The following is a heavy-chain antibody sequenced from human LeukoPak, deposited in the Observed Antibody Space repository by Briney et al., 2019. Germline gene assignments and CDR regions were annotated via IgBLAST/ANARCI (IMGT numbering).Heavy chain of an antibody. J-gene: IGHJ2*01. CDR3: ARDGAFIGPHWWFDL. V-gene: IGHV3-48*04. CDR2: ITPSGATM. D-gene: IGHD3-16*01. Sequence: GGSLRLSCAASGFTFSSHSMNWVRQAPGKGLEWLSYITPSGATMSNSDSVRGRFTISRDSAKNSVSLQMNSLTAEDTAIYYCARDGAFIGPHWWFDLWGRGTLVIVSS. CDR1: GFTFSSHS.